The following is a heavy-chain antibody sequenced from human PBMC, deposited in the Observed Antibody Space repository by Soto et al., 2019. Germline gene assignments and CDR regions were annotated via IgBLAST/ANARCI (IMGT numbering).Heavy chain of an antibody. CDR1: GGSIDSYY. Sequence: QVQLKESGPGLVKPSETLSLTCTVSGGSIDSYYWSWIRQPPGKGLEWISYIYYSGSTNYNPSLKSRVTISLDSSKNQFSLRLSSVTAADTAVYYCARGGRSFDYWGQGALVTVSS. V-gene: IGHV4-59*01. J-gene: IGHJ4*02. CDR2: IYYSGST. CDR3: ARGGRSFDY. D-gene: IGHD3-16*01.